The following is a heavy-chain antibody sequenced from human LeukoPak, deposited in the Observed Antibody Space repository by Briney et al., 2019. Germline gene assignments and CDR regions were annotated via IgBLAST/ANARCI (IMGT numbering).Heavy chain of an antibody. J-gene: IGHJ3*02. V-gene: IGHV4-59*12. D-gene: IGHD3-22*01. CDR2: VYYTGST. Sequence: SETLSLTCIVSGGSISTIYWSWLRQPPGKGLEWLGYVYYTGSTVYNPSLKSRVTIAVDTSKNQFSLKLTSVTAADAAVYYCARARDVYYDRAFDIWGQGTIVTVSS. CDR3: ARARDVYYDRAFDI. CDR1: GGSISTIY.